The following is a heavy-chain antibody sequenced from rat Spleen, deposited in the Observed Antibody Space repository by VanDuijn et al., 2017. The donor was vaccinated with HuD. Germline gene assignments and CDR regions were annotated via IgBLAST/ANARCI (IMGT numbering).Heavy chain of an antibody. CDR3: ARHRNYGGIPFEF. J-gene: IGHJ2*01. CDR2: IRTGGGDT. CDR1: GFTFSLYY. V-gene: IGHV5-25*01. D-gene: IGHD1-11*01. Sequence: EVQLVESGGGLVQPGRSMKLSCAASGFTFSLYYMAWVRQAPTKGLEWVASIRTGGGDTYYRDSVRGRFTLSRDDAKSTLYLQMDSLRSEDTATYYCARHRNYGGIPFEFWGQGVMVTVSS.